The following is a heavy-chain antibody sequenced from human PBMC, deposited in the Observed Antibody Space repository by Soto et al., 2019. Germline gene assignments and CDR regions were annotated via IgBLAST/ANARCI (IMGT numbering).Heavy chain of an antibody. D-gene: IGHD3-22*01. J-gene: IGHJ5*02. Sequence: SETLSLTCAVSGGSISDGYYWSWIRQHPGKGLEWIGSISDSGSTSYNPSLKSRLTISVDTSKNQFSLNLRSVTAADTAVYYCARRDRSGFSYWLDTWGQGTLVTVSS. CDR3: ARRDRSGFSYWLDT. CDR1: GGSISDGYY. V-gene: IGHV4-31*11. CDR2: ISDSGST.